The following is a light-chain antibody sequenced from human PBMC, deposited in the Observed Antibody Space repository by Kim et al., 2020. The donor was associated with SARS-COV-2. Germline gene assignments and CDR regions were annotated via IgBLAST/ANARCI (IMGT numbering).Light chain of an antibody. CDR1: ALPKQY. V-gene: IGLV3-25*03. J-gene: IGLJ3*02. CDR3: QSADNSGAYWV. CDR2: KDN. Sequence: PGQTATITCSGDALPKQYAHWYQQKPGQAPVVLIFKDNERPSGIPERFSGSSSGTTVTLTISGVQAEDEADYYCQSADNSGAYWVFGGGTQLTVL.